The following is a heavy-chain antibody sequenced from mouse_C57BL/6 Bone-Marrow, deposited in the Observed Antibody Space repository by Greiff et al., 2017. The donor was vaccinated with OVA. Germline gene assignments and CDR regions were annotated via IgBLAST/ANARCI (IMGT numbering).Heavy chain of an antibody. CDR1: GFNFSSYG. Sequence: EVKLVESGGDLVKPGGSLKLSCAASGFNFSSYGMSWVRQTPDKRLEWVATISSGGSYTYYPDSVKGRFTISRDNAKNTLYLQMSSLKSEDTAMYYCARRDYGYARDYWGQGTSVTVSS. CDR2: ISSGGSYT. V-gene: IGHV5-6*02. CDR3: ARRDYGYARDY. D-gene: IGHD2-4*01. J-gene: IGHJ4*01.